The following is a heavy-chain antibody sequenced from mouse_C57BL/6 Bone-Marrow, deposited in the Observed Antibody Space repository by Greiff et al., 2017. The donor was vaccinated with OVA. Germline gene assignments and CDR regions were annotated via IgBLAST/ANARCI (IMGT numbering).Heavy chain of an antibody. CDR2: IWSGGST. V-gene: IGHV2-2*01. CDR1: GFSLTSYG. Sequence: VKVVESGPGLVQPSQSLSITCTVSGFSLTSYGVHWVRQSPGKGLEWLGVIWSGGSTDYNAAFISRLSISKDNSKSQVFFKMNSLQADDTAIYYCARELFAYWGQGTLVTVSA. J-gene: IGHJ3*01. CDR3: ARELFAY.